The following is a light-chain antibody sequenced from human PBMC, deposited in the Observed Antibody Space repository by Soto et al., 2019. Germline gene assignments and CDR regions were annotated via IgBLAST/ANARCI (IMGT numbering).Light chain of an antibody. V-gene: IGKV1-12*01. Sequence: DIQMTQSPSSVSASVGDRVTITCRASQSISSSLAWYQQKPGTVPKLLIHAASSLQSGVPSRFSGSGAGTEFTLSITSLQPEDFGTYYCQQGDSFPITFGQGTRLEIK. CDR3: QQGDSFPIT. CDR2: AAS. CDR1: QSISSS. J-gene: IGKJ5*01.